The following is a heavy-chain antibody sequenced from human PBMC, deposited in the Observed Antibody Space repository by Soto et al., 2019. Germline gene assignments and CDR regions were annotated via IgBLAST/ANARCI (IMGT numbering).Heavy chain of an antibody. CDR3: SNHAGHSGSLIGY. Sequence: TGAGSGGYIRSGDYSRRWMRPPPGHGLEWIGYLFHSERTYSHPSLTSRVTISVDTSKNQFSLKLSSVPAADTPVYYCSNHAGHSGSLIGYWGEGTLVSVS. CDR1: GGYIRSGDYS. V-gene: IGHV4-30-2*03. D-gene: IGHD1-26*01. CDR2: LFHSERT. J-gene: IGHJ4*02.